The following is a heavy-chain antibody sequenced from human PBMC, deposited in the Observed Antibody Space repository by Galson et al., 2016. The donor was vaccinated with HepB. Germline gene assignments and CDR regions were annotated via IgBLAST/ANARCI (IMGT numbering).Heavy chain of an antibody. CDR1: GGTFSSYA. CDR2: ISGSSDRT. CDR3: AKRDSSGWTNDDAFDV. Sequence: ASGGTFSSYAISWVRQAPGKGLEWVSAISGSSDRTYFADSVKGRFTISRDNSKNTLYLQMNSLRAEDTAVYYCAKRDSSGWTNDDAFDVWGQGTMVTVSS. D-gene: IGHD6-19*01. V-gene: IGHV3-23*01. J-gene: IGHJ3*01.